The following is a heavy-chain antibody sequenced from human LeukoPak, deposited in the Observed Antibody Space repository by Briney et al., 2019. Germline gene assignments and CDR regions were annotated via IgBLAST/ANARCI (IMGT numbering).Heavy chain of an antibody. CDR3: ARSLAGPRARPSDY. V-gene: IGHV4-39*01. J-gene: IGHJ4*02. CDR2: IYYSGST. CDR1: GVSIRSSNYY. Sequence: SETLSLTCTVSGVSIRSSNYYWGWIRQPPGRGLEWIGIIYYSGSTYYNPSLKSRVTISVDTSKNQISLKLNSVTAADTAVYYCARSLAGPRARPSDYWGQGILVTVSS. D-gene: IGHD6-19*01.